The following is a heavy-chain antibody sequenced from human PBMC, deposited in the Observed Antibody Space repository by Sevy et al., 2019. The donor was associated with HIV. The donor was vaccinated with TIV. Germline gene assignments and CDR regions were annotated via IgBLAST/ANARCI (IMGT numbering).Heavy chain of an antibody. D-gene: IGHD2-2*01. CDR3: ASRPIHDIVVVPASPFDI. Sequence: SETLSLSCAVSGYSISSGYYWGWIRQPRGKGLEWIGPIYHSGSTYYNPSLKSRVTISVDTSKNQFSLKLSSVTAADTAVYYCASRPIHDIVVVPASPFDIWGQGTMVTVSS. CDR1: GYSISSGYY. J-gene: IGHJ3*02. V-gene: IGHV4-38-2*01. CDR2: IYHSGST.